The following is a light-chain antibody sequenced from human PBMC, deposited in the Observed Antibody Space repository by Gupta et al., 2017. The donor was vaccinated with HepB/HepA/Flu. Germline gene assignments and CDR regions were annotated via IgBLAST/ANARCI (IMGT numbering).Light chain of an antibody. CDR2: KAS. V-gene: IGKV1-5*03. Sequence: DVQMPQPPSPLSASVGDRVTITCRASQSISSWLAWYQQKPGKAPKLLIYKASSLESGVPSRFSGSGSRTEFTLTISSLQPDDFATYYCQQYNSYPCSFGQGTKLEIK. J-gene: IGKJ2*04. CDR3: QQYNSYPCS. CDR1: QSISSW.